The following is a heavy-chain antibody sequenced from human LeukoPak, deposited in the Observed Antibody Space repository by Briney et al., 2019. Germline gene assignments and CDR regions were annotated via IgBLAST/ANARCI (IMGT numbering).Heavy chain of an antibody. Sequence: PGGSLRLSCAASGFTFSSYWMSWVRQAPGKGLEWVANIKQDGSEKYYVDSVKGRFTISRDNAKNSLYLQMNSLRAEETAVYYCARVVKPGTIFGVASMRFDPWGQGTLVTVSS. J-gene: IGHJ5*02. D-gene: IGHD3-3*01. CDR1: GFTFSSYW. V-gene: IGHV3-7*01. CDR3: ARVVKPGTIFGVASMRFDP. CDR2: IKQDGSEK.